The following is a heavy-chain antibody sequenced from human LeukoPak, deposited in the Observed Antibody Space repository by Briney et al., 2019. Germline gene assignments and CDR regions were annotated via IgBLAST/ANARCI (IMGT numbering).Heavy chain of an antibody. Sequence: ASVKVSCKASGYTFTGYYMHWVRRAPGQGLEWMGWINPNSGGTNYAQKFQGRVTMTRDTSISTAYMELSRLRSDDTAVYYCAREGSWGSWFDPWGQGTLVTVSS. J-gene: IGHJ5*02. CDR2: INPNSGGT. CDR3: AREGSWGSWFDP. CDR1: GYTFTGYY. D-gene: IGHD6-13*01. V-gene: IGHV1-2*02.